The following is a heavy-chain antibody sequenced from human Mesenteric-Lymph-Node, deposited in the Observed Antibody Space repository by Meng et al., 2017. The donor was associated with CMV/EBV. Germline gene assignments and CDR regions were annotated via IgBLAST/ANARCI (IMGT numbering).Heavy chain of an antibody. CDR3: ARRSGLVLAASIFDY. CDR2: TYLGSST. Sequence: GGSLRLSCAVSGFTVNDNYMTWVRQAPGKGLEWVAVTYLGSSTYHADSVKGRFTISRDNAKNSLYLQMNSLRAEDTALYYCARRSGLVLAASIFDYWGQGTLVTVSS. CDR1: GFTVNDNY. D-gene: IGHD2-2*01. J-gene: IGHJ4*02. V-gene: IGHV3-53*01.